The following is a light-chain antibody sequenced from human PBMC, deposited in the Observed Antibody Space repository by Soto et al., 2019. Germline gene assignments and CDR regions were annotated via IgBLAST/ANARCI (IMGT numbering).Light chain of an antibody. CDR3: SSYAGSSNV. Sequence: QSALTQPPSASGSPGQSVAISCTGTSSDVGGYNYVSWYQQHPGNAPKLMIYEVNKRPSGVPDRFSGSKSGNPASLTVSGLQAEDEADYYCSSYAGSSNVFGTGTKLTVL. V-gene: IGLV2-8*01. J-gene: IGLJ1*01. CDR2: EVN. CDR1: SSDVGGYNY.